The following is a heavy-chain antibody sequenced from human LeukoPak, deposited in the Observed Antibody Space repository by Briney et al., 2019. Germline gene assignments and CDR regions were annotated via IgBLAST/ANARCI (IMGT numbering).Heavy chain of an antibody. D-gene: IGHD3-10*01. J-gene: IGHJ4*02. Sequence: PGGSLRLSCAASGFTFSTYAMSWVRQAPGKGLEWVSGISGGGGTTYYADSVKGRFTISRDNPKNTLYLQMNSLRADDTAVYYCAKGNYGSGSYYGLDYWGQGTLVTVSS. CDR2: ISGGGGTT. CDR3: AKGNYGSGSYYGLDY. CDR1: GFTFSTYA. V-gene: IGHV3-23*01.